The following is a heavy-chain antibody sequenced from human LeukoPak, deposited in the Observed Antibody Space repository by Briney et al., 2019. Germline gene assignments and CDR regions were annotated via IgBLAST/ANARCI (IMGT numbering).Heavy chain of an antibody. V-gene: IGHV3-23*01. CDR1: GFTFSSYA. CDR2: ISSSGGTT. J-gene: IGHJ4*02. Sequence: GGSLRLSCAASGFTFSSYAMNWVRQAPGKGLEWVSTISSSGGTTYYADSVKGRFTISRDNSKNSLYLHMNSLRAEDTAGYYCAEDVLYSYDTGGYYSPYFDYWGQGTLVTVSS. D-gene: IGHD3-22*01. CDR3: AEDVLYSYDTGGYYSPYFDY.